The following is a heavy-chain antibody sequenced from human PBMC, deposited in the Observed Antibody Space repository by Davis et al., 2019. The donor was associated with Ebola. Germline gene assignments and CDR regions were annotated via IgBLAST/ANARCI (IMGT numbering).Heavy chain of an antibody. CDR1: GFTFSSYW. D-gene: IGHD5-12*01. Sequence: GESLKISCAASGFTFSSYWMSWVRQAPGKGLEWVTVISFDGSKKYYADSVKGRFTISRDNSKNTLYLQMNSLRAEDTAVYYCAKGSGYDWDYYYYGMDVWGQGTTVTVSS. V-gene: IGHV3-30*18. CDR3: AKGSGYDWDYYYYGMDV. CDR2: ISFDGSKK. J-gene: IGHJ6*02.